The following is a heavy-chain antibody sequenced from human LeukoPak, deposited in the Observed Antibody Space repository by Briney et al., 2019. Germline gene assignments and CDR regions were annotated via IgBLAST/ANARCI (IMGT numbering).Heavy chain of an antibody. V-gene: IGHV3-9*01. Sequence: GGSLRLSCAASGFTFDDYAMHWVRQAPGKGLEWVSGISWNSGSIGYADSVKGRFTISRDNAKNSLYLQMSSLRAEDTALYYCAKDHCSGGSCYLDYWGQGTLVTVSS. CDR3: AKDHCSGGSCYLDY. CDR1: GFTFDDYA. J-gene: IGHJ4*02. CDR2: ISWNSGSI. D-gene: IGHD2-15*01.